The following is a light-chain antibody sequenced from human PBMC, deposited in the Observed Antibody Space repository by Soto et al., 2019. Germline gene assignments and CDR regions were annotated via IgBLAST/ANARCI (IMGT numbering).Light chain of an antibody. CDR2: GAA. CDR1: QSISHY. CDR3: QQYNGSPFT. J-gene: IGKJ3*01. Sequence: EIVLTQSPGTLSLSPGERATLSCRANQSISHYLAWYQQKPGQSPRLLIYGAASRAIGIPDRFNGSGSETTFTLTISRLQPEDFALYYCQQYNGSPFTFGPGTKVEIK. V-gene: IGKV3-20*01.